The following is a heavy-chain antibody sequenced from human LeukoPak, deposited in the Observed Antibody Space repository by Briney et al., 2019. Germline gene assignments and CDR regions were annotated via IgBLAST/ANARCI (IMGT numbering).Heavy chain of an antibody. J-gene: IGHJ4*02. V-gene: IGHV4-34*01. Sequence: PSETLSLTCAVYGGSFSGYYWSWIRQPPGKGLEWIGEINHSGSTNYNPSLKSRVTISVDTSKNQFSLKLSSATAADTAVYYCARRQLGIAAAGGIDYWGQGTLVTVSS. CDR2: INHSGST. CDR3: ARRQLGIAAAGGIDY. CDR1: GGSFSGYY. D-gene: IGHD6-13*01.